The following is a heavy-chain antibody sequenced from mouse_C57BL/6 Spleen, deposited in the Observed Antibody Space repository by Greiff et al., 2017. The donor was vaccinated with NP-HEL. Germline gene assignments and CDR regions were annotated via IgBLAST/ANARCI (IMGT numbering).Heavy chain of an antibody. CDR3: ARGLTGKGYYFDY. CDR1: GYTFTSYW. CDR2: INPSSGYT. D-gene: IGHD4-1*01. V-gene: IGHV1-7*01. Sequence: QVHVKQSGAELAKPGASVKLSCKASGYTFTSYWMHWVKQRPGQGLEWIGYINPSSGYTKYNQKFKDKATLTADKSSSTAYMQLSSLTYEDSAVYYCARGLTGKGYYFDYWGQGTTLTVSS. J-gene: IGHJ2*01.